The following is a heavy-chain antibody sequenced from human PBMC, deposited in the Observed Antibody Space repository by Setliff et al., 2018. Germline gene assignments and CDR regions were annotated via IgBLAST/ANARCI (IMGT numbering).Heavy chain of an antibody. CDR3: VKSAPMVVRGSLGV. D-gene: IGHD2-21*01. V-gene: IGHV3-11*04. J-gene: IGHJ6*04. Sequence: GGSLRLSCAASGFSFSDNYMSWIRQAPGKGLEWVAYISSSGISIDYADSVKGRFIISRDNAKNSLSLQMSSLRAEDTAVYYCVKSAPMVVRGSLGVWGKGTTVTVSS. CDR1: GFSFSDNY. CDR2: ISSSGISI.